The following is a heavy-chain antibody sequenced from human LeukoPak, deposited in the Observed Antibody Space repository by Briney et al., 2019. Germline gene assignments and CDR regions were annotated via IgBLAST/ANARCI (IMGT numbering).Heavy chain of an antibody. Sequence: GGSLRLSCAASGFTFSIYTMNWVRQAPGKGLEWVSSNSSSSTYINYADSVKGRFTISRDNAKNPLYLQMNSLRAEDTAVYYCARDRSPGNLDYWGEGTLVTVPS. D-gene: IGHD1-14*01. CDR3: ARDRSPGNLDY. J-gene: IGHJ4*02. CDR1: GFTFSIYT. CDR2: NSSSSTYI. V-gene: IGHV3-21*01.